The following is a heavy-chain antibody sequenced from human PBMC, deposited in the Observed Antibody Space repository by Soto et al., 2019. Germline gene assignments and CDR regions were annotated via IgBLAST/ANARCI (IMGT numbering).Heavy chain of an antibody. CDR1: GYNFNTYG. V-gene: IGHV1-18*01. CDR3: ARDRDYSHTDADIDY. D-gene: IGHD3-16*01. J-gene: IGHJ4*02. CDR2: ISGYNGHT. Sequence: QVQLMQSGAEVRRPGTSMRISCTTSGYNFNTYGIIWVRQAPGQGLEWMGWISGYNGHTKYAQNFADRVTLSTDPSTSTAFLELRNLRSGDTALYFCARDRDYSHTDADIDYWGQGTLVTVSS.